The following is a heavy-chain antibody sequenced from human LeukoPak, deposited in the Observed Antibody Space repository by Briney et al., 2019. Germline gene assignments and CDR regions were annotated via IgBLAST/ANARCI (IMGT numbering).Heavy chain of an antibody. V-gene: IGHV4-4*07. J-gene: IGHJ4*02. Sequence: SETLSLTCTVSGGSISSYYWSWIRQPAGKGLEWIGRIYTSGSTNYNPSLKSRVTMSVDTSKNQFSLKLSSVTAADKAVYYCPRTRHFYDSSGPKTPFFHHGRQGTLVPVSS. D-gene: IGHD3-22*01. CDR1: GGSISSYY. CDR2: IYTSGST. CDR3: PRTRHFYDSSGPKTPFFHH.